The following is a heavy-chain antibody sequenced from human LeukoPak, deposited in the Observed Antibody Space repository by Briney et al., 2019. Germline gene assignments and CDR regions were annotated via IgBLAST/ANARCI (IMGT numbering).Heavy chain of an antibody. CDR1: GLTFDDYA. J-gene: IGHJ6*02. CDR3: AKDSIAAAGYGMDV. Sequence: PGGSLRLSCAASGLTFDDYAMHWVRQAPGKGLEWVSGISWNSGSIGYADSVKGRFTISRDNAKNSLYLQMNSLRAEDTALYYCAKDSIAAAGYGMDVWGQGTTVTVSS. CDR2: ISWNSGSI. V-gene: IGHV3-9*01. D-gene: IGHD6-13*01.